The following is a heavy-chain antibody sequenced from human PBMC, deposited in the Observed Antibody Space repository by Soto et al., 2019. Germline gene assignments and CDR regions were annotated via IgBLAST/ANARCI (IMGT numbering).Heavy chain of an antibody. V-gene: IGHV1-18*01. CDR2: ISAYNGNT. J-gene: IGHJ4*01. Sequence: QVQLVQSGAEVKKPGASVKVSCKASGYTFTSYGISWVRQAPGQGLEWMGWISAYNGNTNYAQKLQGRVTMTTDTSTSTAYMEPRSLRSDDTALHYCSTWYGGYRSNYFDYWGHGTPVTVSS. CDR3: STWYGGYRSNYFDY. CDR1: GYTFTSYG. D-gene: IGHD5-12*01.